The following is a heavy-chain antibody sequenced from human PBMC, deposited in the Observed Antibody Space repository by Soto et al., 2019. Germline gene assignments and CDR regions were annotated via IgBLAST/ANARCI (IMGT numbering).Heavy chain of an antibody. D-gene: IGHD3-16*01. Sequence: QVPLVQSGAEVKKPGSSVKVPCKASGGTFSSYAISWVRQAPGQGLEWMGGIIPLFRTSNYAHKFQGRVTVTADESTSTVYLELRSLRSDDTAVYYCARVDGGNIDYWGQGTLVTISS. CDR2: IIPLFRTS. CDR1: GGTFSSYA. CDR3: ARVDGGNIDY. J-gene: IGHJ4*02. V-gene: IGHV1-69*01.